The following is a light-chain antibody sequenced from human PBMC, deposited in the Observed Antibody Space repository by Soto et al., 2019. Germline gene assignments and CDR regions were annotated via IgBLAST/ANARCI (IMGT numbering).Light chain of an antibody. CDR2: SAS. CDR3: QQANSFPIT. CDR1: QGISSW. V-gene: IGKV1D-12*01. J-gene: IGKJ5*01. Sequence: DIQMTQSPSSVSASVGDRVTITCRASQGISSWLAWYQQKLGEAPKLQIYSASSLQGGVPSRFSGSGSRTDFTHTVSSPQPEDFATYYGQQANSFPITFGQGTRLE.